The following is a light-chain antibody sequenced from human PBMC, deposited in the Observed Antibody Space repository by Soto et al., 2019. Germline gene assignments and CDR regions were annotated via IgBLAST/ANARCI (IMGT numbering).Light chain of an antibody. V-gene: IGLV2-8*01. J-gene: IGLJ2*01. CDR1: SSDVGGYDR. CDR3: AAYGGRDDMI. Sequence: QSALTQPPSASGSPGQSVTISCTGTSSDVGGYDRVSWFQQHSGKALKLRIYGVTDRSSGVAYRFSGSKSGNTASLTVSGLQSEDESDYYCAAYGGRDDMIFGGGTKLAVL. CDR2: GVT.